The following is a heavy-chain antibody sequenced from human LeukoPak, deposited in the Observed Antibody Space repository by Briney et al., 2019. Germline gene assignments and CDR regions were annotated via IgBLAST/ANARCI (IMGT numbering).Heavy chain of an antibody. Sequence: ASVSVSFKPAVYTSTNYDINWVRQAAGQGLEWMGWMNPNSGNTGYAQKFQGRVTMTRNTSIRPPYMELSSLRSEDTAVYYCARGQVYSSSWGDYYYGMDVWGQGTTVTVSS. V-gene: IGHV1-8*01. D-gene: IGHD6-13*01. J-gene: IGHJ6*02. CDR1: VYTSTNYD. CDR2: MNPNSGNT. CDR3: ARGQVYSSSWGDYYYGMDV.